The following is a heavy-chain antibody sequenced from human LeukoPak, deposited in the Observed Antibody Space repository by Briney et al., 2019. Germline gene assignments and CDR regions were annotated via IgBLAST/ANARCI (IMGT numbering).Heavy chain of an antibody. V-gene: IGHV3-30*18. CDR3: AKEGYYYDSSGYNYYYGMDV. D-gene: IGHD3-22*01. CDR1: GFTFSSYG. CDR2: ISYDGSNK. Sequence: GRSLRLSCAASGFTFSSYGMHWVRQAPGKGLEWVAVISYDGSNKYYADFVKGRFTISRDNSKNTLYLQMNGLRAEDTAVYYCAKEGYYYDSSGYNYYYGMDVWGQGTTVTVSS. J-gene: IGHJ6*02.